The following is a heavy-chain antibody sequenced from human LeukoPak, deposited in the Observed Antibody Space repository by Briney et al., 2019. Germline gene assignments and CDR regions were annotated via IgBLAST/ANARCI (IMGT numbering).Heavy chain of an antibody. J-gene: IGHJ4*02. V-gene: IGHV3-21*01. CDR1: EFTFSSYT. CDR3: ARGGGNFDY. D-gene: IGHD2-15*01. CDR2: ISSTSTYI. Sequence: GGSLRLSCAASEFTFSSYTINWVRQAPGKGLEWVSSISSTSTYISYADSVKGRFTISRDNAKNSLYLQMNSLRAEDTAVYYCARGGGNFDYWGQGTLVTISS.